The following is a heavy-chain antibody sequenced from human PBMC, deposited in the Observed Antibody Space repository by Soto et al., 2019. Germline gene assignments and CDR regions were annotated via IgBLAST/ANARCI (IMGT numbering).Heavy chain of an antibody. CDR1: GGSISSYY. Sequence: SETLSLTCTVSGGSISSYYWSWIRQPPGKGLEWVGYIYYSGSTNYNPSLKSRVTISVDTSKNQFSLKLSSVTAADTAVYYCARSGSYYAFDIWGQGTMVTVSS. CDR3: ARSGSYYAFDI. V-gene: IGHV4-59*01. D-gene: IGHD1-26*01. J-gene: IGHJ3*02. CDR2: IYYSGST.